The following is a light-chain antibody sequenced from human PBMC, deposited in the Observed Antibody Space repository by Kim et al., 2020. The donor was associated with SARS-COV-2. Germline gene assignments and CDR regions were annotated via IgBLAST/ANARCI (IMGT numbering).Light chain of an antibody. CDR1: QTVINDY. CDR3: QQYGNCPPYI. J-gene: IGKJ2*01. CDR2: GAS. V-gene: IGKV3-20*01. Sequence: EIVLTQSPGTLSVSPGERATLSCRASQTVINDYLAWYQQRPGQAPRLLIYGASIRATGIPDRFSGSGSGTDFTLTINRLEPADFAVYYCQQYGNCPPYILRQETELEI.